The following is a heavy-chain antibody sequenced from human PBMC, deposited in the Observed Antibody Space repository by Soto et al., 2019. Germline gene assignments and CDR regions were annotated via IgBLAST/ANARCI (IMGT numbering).Heavy chain of an antibody. CDR2: INSDGSST. J-gene: IGHJ6*02. D-gene: IGHD3-10*01. V-gene: IGHV3-74*01. CDR3: ATIYGSGSYLTHYYYYGMDV. CDR1: GFTFSSYW. Sequence: PGGSLRLSSAASGFTFSSYWMHWVRQAPGKGLVWVSRINSDGSSTSYADSVKGRFTISRDNAKNTLYLQMNSLRAEDTAVYYCATIYGSGSYLTHYYYYGMDVWGQGTTVTVSS.